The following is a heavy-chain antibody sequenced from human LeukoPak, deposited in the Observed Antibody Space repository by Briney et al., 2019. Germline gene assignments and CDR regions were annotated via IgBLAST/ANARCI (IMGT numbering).Heavy chain of an antibody. CDR1: GSGFTVSSNY. Sequence: PGGSLRLSCAASGSGFTVSSNYMSWVRQAPGKGLEWVSVMYSGGGTYYADSVKGRFTISRDNSKNTLYLQMNSLRAEDTAVYYCARDQTKYYDSSGYYIPFAYWGQGTLVTVSS. J-gene: IGHJ4*02. V-gene: IGHV3-66*02. D-gene: IGHD3-22*01. CDR3: ARDQTKYYDSSGYYIPFAY. CDR2: MYSGGGT.